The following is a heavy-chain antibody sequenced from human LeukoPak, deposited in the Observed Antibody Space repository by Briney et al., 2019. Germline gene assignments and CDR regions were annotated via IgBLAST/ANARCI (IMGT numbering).Heavy chain of an antibody. CDR1: GFTFSTYN. Sequence: PGGSLRLSCAASGFTFSTYNMNWVRQASGKGLEWVSSISSSSNYIYYADSVKGRFTISRDNAKNSLYLQMDSLRAEDTDVYYCARDVGASAPDAFGIWGQGTMVTVSS. J-gene: IGHJ3*02. D-gene: IGHD1-26*01. CDR3: ARDVGASAPDAFGI. V-gene: IGHV3-21*01. CDR2: ISSSSNYI.